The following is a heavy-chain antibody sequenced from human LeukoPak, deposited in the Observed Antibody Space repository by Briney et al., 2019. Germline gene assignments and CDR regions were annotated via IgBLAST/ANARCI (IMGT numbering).Heavy chain of an antibody. J-gene: IGHJ5*02. CDR1: GYTFTGYY. CDR3: AREGYSSGQPSVNWFDP. Sequence: ASVKVSCKASGYTFTGYYIHWVRQAPGQGLEWMGWINPNSGGTNYAQKFQGRVTMTRDTSISTAYMELSRLRSDDTAVYYCAREGYSSGQPSVNWFDPWGQGTLVTVSS. CDR2: INPNSGGT. V-gene: IGHV1-2*02. D-gene: IGHD6-19*01.